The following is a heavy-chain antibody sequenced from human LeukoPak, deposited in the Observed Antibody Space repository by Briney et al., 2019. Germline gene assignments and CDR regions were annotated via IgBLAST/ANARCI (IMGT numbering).Heavy chain of an antibody. CDR2: INPSGDNT. Sequence: ASVKVSCKASGGTFSSYAISWVRQAPGQGLEWMGIINPSGDNTWYAQKFQGRVTMTRDMSTSTVYMELSSLRPEDTAVYYCAIGYCRGGSCDDEPGDAFDIWGQGTMVAVSS. CDR3: AIGYCRGGSCDDEPGDAFDI. J-gene: IGHJ3*02. D-gene: IGHD2-15*01. V-gene: IGHV1-46*01. CDR1: GGTFSSYA.